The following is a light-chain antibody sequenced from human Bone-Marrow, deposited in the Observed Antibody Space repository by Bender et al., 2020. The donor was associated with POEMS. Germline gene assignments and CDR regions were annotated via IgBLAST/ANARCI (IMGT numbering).Light chain of an antibody. J-gene: IGLJ3*02. CDR3: AVWDDSLNGWV. CDR1: SSNIVAHA. CDR2: SSH. Sequence: QSVLTQPPSASGTPGQRVTISCSGGSSNIVAHAVNWYQHLPGTAPKLRIYSSHRRPSEVPDRFSGSRSGTSASLAVGGLQSEDEADYYCAVWDDSLNGWVFGGGTKLTVL. V-gene: IGLV1-44*01.